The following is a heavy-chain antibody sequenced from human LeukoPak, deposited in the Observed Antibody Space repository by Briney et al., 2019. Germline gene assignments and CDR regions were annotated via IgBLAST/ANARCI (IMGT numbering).Heavy chain of an antibody. J-gene: IGHJ1*01. Sequence: SETLSLTCTVSGGSISSYYWSWIRQPAGKGLEWIGRIYTSGSTNYNPSLKSRVTTSVDTSKNQFSLKLSSVTAADTAVYYCARSFGYYYDSSGYYFQHWGQGTLVTVSS. D-gene: IGHD3-22*01. V-gene: IGHV4-4*07. CDR3: ARSFGYYYDSSGYYFQH. CDR1: GGSISSYY. CDR2: IYTSGST.